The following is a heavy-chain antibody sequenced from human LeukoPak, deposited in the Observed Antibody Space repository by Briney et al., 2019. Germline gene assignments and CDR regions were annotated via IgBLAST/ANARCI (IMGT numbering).Heavy chain of an antibody. V-gene: IGHV1-2*02. CDR3: ARSSRSWYPSYYFDY. CDR1: GYTFTGYY. CDR2: INPNSGGT. D-gene: IGHD6-13*01. J-gene: IGHJ4*02. Sequence: GASVKVSCKASGYTFTGYYMHWVRQAPGQGLEWMGWINPNSGGTNYAQKFQGRVTMTRDTSISTAYMELSRLRSDDTAVYYCARSSRSWYPSYYFDYWGQGTLVTVSS.